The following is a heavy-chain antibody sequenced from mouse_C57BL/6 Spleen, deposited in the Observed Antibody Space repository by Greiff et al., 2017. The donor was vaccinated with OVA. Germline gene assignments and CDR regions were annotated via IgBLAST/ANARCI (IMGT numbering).Heavy chain of an antibody. V-gene: IGHV14-3*01. CDR1: GFNFKNTY. J-gene: IGHJ4*01. Sequence: VQLQQSVAELVRPGASVKLSCTASGFNFKNTYMHWVKQRPEQGLEWIGWIDPANGNTQYAPKFQGKATITADPASNTAYLQLSSLTSEDTAIYYCARMDGNYYAIDYWGHGTSVTASS. CDR3: ARMDGNYYAIDY. D-gene: IGHD2-1*01. CDR2: IDPANGNT.